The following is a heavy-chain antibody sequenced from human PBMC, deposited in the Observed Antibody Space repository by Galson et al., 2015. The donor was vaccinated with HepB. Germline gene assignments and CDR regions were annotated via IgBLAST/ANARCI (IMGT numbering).Heavy chain of an antibody. CDR2: ISTSGAGT. CDR1: GFTFSSYA. Sequence: SLRLSCAASGFTFSSYAMSWVRQAPGKGLEWVSTISTSGAGTYYAASVKGRSTISRDNSKDTLFLQMSSLRAEDTAVYFCAKYGQAVDFWGQGTLVTVSS. D-gene: IGHD3-10*01. CDR3: AKYGQAVDF. J-gene: IGHJ4*02. V-gene: IGHV3-23*01.